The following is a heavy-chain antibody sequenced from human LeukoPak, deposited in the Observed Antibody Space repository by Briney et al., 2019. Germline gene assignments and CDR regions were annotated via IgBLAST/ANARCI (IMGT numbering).Heavy chain of an antibody. V-gene: IGHV4-39*01. J-gene: IGHJ4*02. CDR3: VRHFTVTTDYFDY. CDR2: MYHSGNT. D-gene: IGHD4-17*01. Sequence: SETLSLTCSVSGVSISSSSYYWGWIRQPPGKGLEWIASMYHSGNTYYNPSFKSRVTISVDTSNNQLSLKLNSVTAADTAVYYCVRHFTVTTDYFDYWGQGALVTVSS. CDR1: GVSISSSSYY.